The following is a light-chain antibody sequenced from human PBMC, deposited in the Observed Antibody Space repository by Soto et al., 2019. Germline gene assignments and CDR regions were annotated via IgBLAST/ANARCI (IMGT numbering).Light chain of an antibody. Sequence: EIVMTQSPATLSVSPGERATLSCSASQSVSSNLAWYQQKPGQAPRLLIYGASTRATGIPARISGSGSGTEFTLTISSLQSEDFAVYYCQQYDNWPLTFGGGTKVEIK. CDR2: GAS. V-gene: IGKV3-15*01. CDR3: QQYDNWPLT. CDR1: QSVSSN. J-gene: IGKJ4*01.